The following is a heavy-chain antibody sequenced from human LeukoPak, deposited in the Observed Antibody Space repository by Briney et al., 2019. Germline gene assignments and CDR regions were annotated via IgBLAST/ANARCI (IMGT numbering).Heavy chain of an antibody. J-gene: IGHJ3*02. CDR3: AESSHYDILTGYSEEDAFDI. Sequence: GGSLRLSCAASGFTFSSEAMSWVRQAPGKGLEWVSTIRGSGGSTYYADSVKGRITISRDNSKNTLYLQMNSLRAEDTAVYYCAESSHYDILTGYSEEDAFDIWGQGTMVTVSS. CDR2: IRGSGGST. D-gene: IGHD3-9*01. CDR1: GFTFSSEA. V-gene: IGHV3-23*01.